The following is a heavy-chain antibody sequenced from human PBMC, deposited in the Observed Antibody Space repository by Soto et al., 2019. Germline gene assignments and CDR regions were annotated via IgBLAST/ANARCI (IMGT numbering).Heavy chain of an antibody. J-gene: IGHJ6*02. CDR3: ERDDKWDGMDV. CDR1: GGSFSSDSFI. V-gene: IGHV4-31*03. CDR2: IYYSGTT. D-gene: IGHD1-26*01. Sequence: SETLSLTCSVSGGSFSSDSFIWSWVRQFPGKGLEWIGYIYYSGTTYYNPSLRSRVIMSVDTSKNQFSLKLSSVTAADTAVYYCERDDKWDGMDVWVQGTTVTVSS.